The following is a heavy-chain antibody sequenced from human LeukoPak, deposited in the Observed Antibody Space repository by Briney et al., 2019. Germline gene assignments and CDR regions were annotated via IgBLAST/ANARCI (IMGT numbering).Heavy chain of an antibody. CDR3: AREKYSSSPSRRIVDI. D-gene: IGHD6-6*01. V-gene: IGHV4-34*01. Sequence: SETLSLTCAVYGGSFSGYYWSWIRQPPGKGLEWIGEINHSGSTNYNPSLTSRVTISVDTSKNQFSLKLSSVTAADTAVYYCAREKYSSSPSRRIVDIWGQGTMVTVSS. CDR1: GGSFSGYY. CDR2: INHSGST. J-gene: IGHJ3*02.